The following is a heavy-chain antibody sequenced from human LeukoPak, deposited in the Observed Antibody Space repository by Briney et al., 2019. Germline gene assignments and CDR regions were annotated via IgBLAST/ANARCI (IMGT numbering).Heavy chain of an antibody. Sequence: SETLSLTCTVSGYSISSGYYWGWIRQPPGKGLEWIGSIYHSGSTYYNPSLKSRVTISVDTSKNQFSLKLSSVTAADTAVYYCARDPGEAWNDVDYYYYMDVWGKGTTVTVSS. D-gene: IGHD1-1*01. CDR1: GYSISSGYY. J-gene: IGHJ6*03. CDR2: IYHSGST. V-gene: IGHV4-38-2*02. CDR3: ARDPGEAWNDVDYYYYMDV.